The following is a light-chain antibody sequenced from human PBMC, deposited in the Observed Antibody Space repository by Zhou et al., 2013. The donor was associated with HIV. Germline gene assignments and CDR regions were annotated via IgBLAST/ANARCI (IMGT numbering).Light chain of an antibody. J-gene: IGKJ2*01. CDR3: QQSYSVPPT. CDR1: QNIKNY. Sequence: DIQMTQSPSSLSASVGDRVTITCRASQNIKNYLNWYQQKPGKAPSVLIYAASILHSGVPSRFSGSGSGADFTLTINSLQPEDFATYFCQQSYSVPPTFGQGTKLEI. V-gene: IGKV1-39*01. CDR2: AAS.